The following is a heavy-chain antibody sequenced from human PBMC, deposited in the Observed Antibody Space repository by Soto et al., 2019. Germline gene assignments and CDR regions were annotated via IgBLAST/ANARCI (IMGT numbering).Heavy chain of an antibody. CDR2: IDPSDSYT. J-gene: IGHJ5*02. D-gene: IGHD6-13*01. CDR3: ALTVQKSIAAATWFDP. Sequence: RISQKTEKGLEWMGRIDPSDSYTNYSPSFQGHVTISADKSISTAYLQWSSLKASDTAMYYCALTVQKSIAAATWFDPWGQGTLVTVSS. V-gene: IGHV5-10-1*01.